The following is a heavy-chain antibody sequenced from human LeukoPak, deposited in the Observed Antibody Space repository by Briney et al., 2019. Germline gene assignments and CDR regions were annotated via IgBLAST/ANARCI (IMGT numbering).Heavy chain of an antibody. CDR1: GFTFSDYN. CDR3: ARVFSLVTPGRRAPQTHYYFDS. Sequence: GGSLRLSCAASGFTFSDYNMRWIRQAPGKGLEWVSYISRSGSTKYYADSVKGRFTISRDNAKKSLFLQMNSLRAEDTAVYYCARVFSLVTPGRRAPQTHYYFDSWGQGTLVTVSS. V-gene: IGHV3-11*01. CDR2: ISRSGSTK. D-gene: IGHD4-23*01. J-gene: IGHJ4*02.